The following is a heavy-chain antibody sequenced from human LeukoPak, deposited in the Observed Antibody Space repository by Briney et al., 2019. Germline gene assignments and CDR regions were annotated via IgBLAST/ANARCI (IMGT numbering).Heavy chain of an antibody. D-gene: IGHD3-16*01. CDR3: AKDMRFDP. V-gene: IGHV3-23*01. CDR1: GYTFSTYG. Sequence: PGGSLRLSCEVFGYTFSTYGMSWVRQAPGKGLEWVSGISGSGDGTDYAESVKGRFTISRDNSKNTMYLQMNSLRAEDTAVYYCAKDMRFDPWGQGNLVTVSS. J-gene: IGHJ5*02. CDR2: ISGSGDGT.